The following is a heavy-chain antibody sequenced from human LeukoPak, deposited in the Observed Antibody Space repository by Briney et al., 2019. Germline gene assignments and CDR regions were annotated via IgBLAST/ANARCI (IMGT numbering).Heavy chain of an antibody. CDR2: INHSGST. J-gene: IGHJ6*02. Sequence: SETLSLTCAVYGGSFSGYYWSWIRQPPGKGLKWIGEINHSGSTNYNPSLKSRVTISVDTSKNQFSLKLSSVTAADTAVYYCARFRTAVTTFYYGMDVWGQGTTVTVSS. CDR1: GGSFSGYY. CDR3: ARFRTAVTTFYYGMDV. D-gene: IGHD4-17*01. V-gene: IGHV4-34*01.